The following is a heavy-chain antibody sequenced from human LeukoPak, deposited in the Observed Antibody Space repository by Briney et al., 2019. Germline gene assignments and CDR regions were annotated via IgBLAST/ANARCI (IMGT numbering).Heavy chain of an antibody. CDR3: VAASAFSSSWRS. J-gene: IGHJ5*02. D-gene: IGHD6-13*01. Sequence: GGSLRLSCVASGPSFSSYNMYWVRQAPGKGPEWVAYITASDTTKYYADSVKGRFAISRDNAKKSLFLQMNSLRAEDTAVYYCVAASAFSSSWRSWGQGTVVTVSS. CDR2: ITASDTTK. V-gene: IGHV3-48*01. CDR1: GPSFSSYN.